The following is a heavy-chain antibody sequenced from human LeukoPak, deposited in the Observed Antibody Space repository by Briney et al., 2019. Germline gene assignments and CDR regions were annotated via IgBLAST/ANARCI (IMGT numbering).Heavy chain of an antibody. CDR1: GYTFTSYG. D-gene: IGHD4-17*01. CDR3: ARDGAPRGDYDPYFDY. V-gene: IGHV1-18*01. J-gene: IGHJ4*02. CDR2: ISAYNGNT. Sequence: ASVKVSCKASGYTFTSYGISWVRQAPGQGLEWMGWISAYNGNTNYAQKLQGRVTMTTDTSTSTAYMELRSLRSDDTAVYYCARDGAPRGDYDPYFDYWGQGTLVTVSS.